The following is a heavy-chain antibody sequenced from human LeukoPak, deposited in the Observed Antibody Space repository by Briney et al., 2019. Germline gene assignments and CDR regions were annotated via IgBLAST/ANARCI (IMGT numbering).Heavy chain of an antibody. CDR2: VHQTGSP. V-gene: IGHV4-38-2*01. J-gene: IGHJ3*02. D-gene: IGHD3-16*02. CDR1: GSSVNSDQY. CDR3: AMLRLGELSLLANAYDI. Sequence: SETLTLTCDVSGSSVNSDQYWGWMRHSPGAGLEWIGSVHQTGSPYYNPSLGSRVSLSIDSTKNSFSLRLTSVTAADTAVYYCAMLRLGELSLLANAYDIWGQGTMVIVSS.